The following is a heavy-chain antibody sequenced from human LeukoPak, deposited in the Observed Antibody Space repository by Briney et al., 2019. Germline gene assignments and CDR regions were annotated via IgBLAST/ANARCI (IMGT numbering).Heavy chain of an antibody. V-gene: IGHV1-46*01. CDR1: GYTFTSYA. CDR2: IYPRDGST. Sequence: ASVKVSCKASGYTFTSYAMHWVRQAPGQRLEWMGMIYPRDGSTSYAQKFQGRVTVTRDTSTSTVHMELSGLRSEDTAVYYCARDQEGFDYWGQGTLVTVSS. J-gene: IGHJ4*02. CDR3: ARDQEGFDY.